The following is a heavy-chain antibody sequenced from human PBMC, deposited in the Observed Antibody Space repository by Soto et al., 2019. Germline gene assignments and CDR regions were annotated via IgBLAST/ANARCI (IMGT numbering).Heavy chain of an antibody. D-gene: IGHD2-15*01. J-gene: IGHJ4*02. CDR3: VRVGCSGGSCSKGLSFDY. CDR1: GYTFTSYY. V-gene: IGHV1-46*01. Sequence: ASVKVSCKASGYTFTSYYMHWVRQAPGQGLEWMGIINPSGGSTSYAQKFQGRVTMTRDTSTSTVYMELSSLRSEDTAVYYCVRVGCSGGSCSKGLSFDYWGQGTLVTVSS. CDR2: INPSGGST.